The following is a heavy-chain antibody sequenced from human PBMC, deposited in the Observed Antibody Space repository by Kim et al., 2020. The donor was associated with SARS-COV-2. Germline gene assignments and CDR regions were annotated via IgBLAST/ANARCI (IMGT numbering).Heavy chain of an antibody. V-gene: IGHV3-21*01. CDR1: GFTFSSYS. Sequence: GGSLRLSCAASGFTFSSYSMNWVRQAPGKGLEWVSSISSSSSYIYYADSVKGRFTISRDNAKNSLYLQMNSLRAEDTAVYYCARERRYSRARSHSGFDYWGQGTLVTVSS. D-gene: IGHD6-13*01. CDR3: ARERRYSRARSHSGFDY. J-gene: IGHJ4*02. CDR2: ISSSSSYI.